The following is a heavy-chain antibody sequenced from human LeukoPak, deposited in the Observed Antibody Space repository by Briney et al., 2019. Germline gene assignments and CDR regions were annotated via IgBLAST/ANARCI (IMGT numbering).Heavy chain of an antibody. Sequence: SETLSLTCAVYGGSFSGYYWSWIRQPPGKGLEWIGEINHNGSTNYNPSLKSRVTISVDTSKNQFSLKLSSVTAADTAVYYCARGGRALGRYSNYLYNWFDPWGQGTLVTVSS. CDR1: GGSFSGYY. J-gene: IGHJ5*02. CDR2: INHNGST. V-gene: IGHV4-34*01. CDR3: ARGGRALGRYSNYLYNWFDP. D-gene: IGHD4-11*01.